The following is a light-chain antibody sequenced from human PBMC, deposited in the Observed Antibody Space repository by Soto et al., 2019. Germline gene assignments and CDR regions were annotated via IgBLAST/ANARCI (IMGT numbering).Light chain of an antibody. CDR2: AAS. J-gene: IGKJ1*01. CDR1: QGISNY. CDR3: QKYNSARWT. Sequence: DIQMTQSPSSLSASVGDRVTVTCRASQGISNYLAWYQQKPGKVPKLLIYAASTLQSGVPSRFSGSGSGTDFTLTISSLQPEDVATYYCQKYNSARWTFGQGIKVEIK. V-gene: IGKV1-27*01.